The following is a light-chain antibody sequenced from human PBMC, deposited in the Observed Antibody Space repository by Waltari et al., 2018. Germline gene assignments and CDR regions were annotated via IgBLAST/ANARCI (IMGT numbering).Light chain of an antibody. V-gene: IGKV1D-16*01. J-gene: IGKJ1*01. CDR1: QDISSW. CDR3: QQYNSAPLT. CDR2: TAS. Sequence: DIQMTQSPPSLSASVGARATIPCRASQDISSWLDWYQKKPGKAPNVLIYTASSLHSGVPSRFSGSGSGTDFTLTISSLQAEDVATYYCQQYNSAPLTFGEGTKVEIK.